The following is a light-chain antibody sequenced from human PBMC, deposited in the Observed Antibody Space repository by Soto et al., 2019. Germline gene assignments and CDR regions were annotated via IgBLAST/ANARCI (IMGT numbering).Light chain of an antibody. CDR1: QSSK. CDR3: QQYNNWPLT. CDR2: GAS. J-gene: IGKJ4*01. V-gene: IGKV3-15*01. Sequence: ETVMTQSPATLSVSPGDRATLFCRASQSSKLAWYQQKPGQAPRHLIYGASTKDTGIPARFSVSGSGTEYTLTISSLQSEESAVYYCQQYNNWPLTFGGGTKVEIK.